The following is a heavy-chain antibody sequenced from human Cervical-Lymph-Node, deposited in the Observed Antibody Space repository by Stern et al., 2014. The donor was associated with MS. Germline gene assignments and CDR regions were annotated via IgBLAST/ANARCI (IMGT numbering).Heavy chain of an antibody. Sequence: STSWMSWVRQAPGKGLEWVANIKRDGSEKYYLDSVKGRFSISRDNAKNTLYLEMNNLRAEDTAVYYCARFQNSGWSDLFDSWGRGTLVTVSS. J-gene: IGHJ5*01. CDR2: IKRDGSEK. D-gene: IGHD6-19*01. CDR1: STSW. CDR3: ARFQNSGWSDLFDS. V-gene: IGHV3-7*01.